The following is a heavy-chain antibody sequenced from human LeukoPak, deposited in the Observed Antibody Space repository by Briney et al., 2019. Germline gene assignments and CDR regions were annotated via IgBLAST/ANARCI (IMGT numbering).Heavy chain of an antibody. V-gene: IGHV1-18*01. CDR3: ARDGYSSSTPQYYFDY. Sequence: ASVKVSCKASGYTFTSYGISWVRQAPGQGLEWMGWISAYNGNTNYAQKLQGRVTMTTDTSTSTAHMELSSLRSEDTAVYYCARDGYSSSTPQYYFDYWGQGTLVTVSS. D-gene: IGHD6-13*01. CDR1: GYTFTSYG. J-gene: IGHJ4*02. CDR2: ISAYNGNT.